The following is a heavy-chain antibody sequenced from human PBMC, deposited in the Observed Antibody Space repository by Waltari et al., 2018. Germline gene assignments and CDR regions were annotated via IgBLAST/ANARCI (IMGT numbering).Heavy chain of an antibody. V-gene: IGHV3-48*03. J-gene: IGHJ2*01. D-gene: IGHD1-26*01. CDR1: GFTFSTYE. Sequence: EVQLVESGGGLVQPGGSLRLSCAASGFTFSTYEMKWVLPAPGKGLEWVSYISSSGSTIYYADSVKGRFTISRDNAKNSLYLQMNSLRDEETAVYYCARDVEVGATAYWYFDLWGRGTLVTVSS. CDR2: ISSSGSTI. CDR3: ARDVEVGATAYWYFDL.